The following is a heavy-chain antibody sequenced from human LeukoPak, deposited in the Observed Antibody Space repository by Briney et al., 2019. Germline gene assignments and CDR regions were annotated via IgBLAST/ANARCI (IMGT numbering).Heavy chain of an antibody. J-gene: IGHJ5*02. V-gene: IGHV5-51*01. CDR1: GYTFPTHW. D-gene: IGHD4-17*01. CDR3: ARQMTTVTTCWFDP. CDR2: IYPDDSDT. Sequence: GESLKISCKGFGYTFPTHWIAWVRQMPGKGLEWMGIIYPDDSDTRYSPPFQGHVTISADKSISTAYLQWNSLEAADTAMYYCARQMTTVTTCWFDPWGQGTLVTVSS.